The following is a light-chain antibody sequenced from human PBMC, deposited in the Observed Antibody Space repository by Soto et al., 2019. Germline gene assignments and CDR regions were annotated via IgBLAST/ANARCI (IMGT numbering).Light chain of an antibody. CDR3: QQYGSSGT. J-gene: IGKJ1*01. CDR2: DAS. CDR1: QSVSSY. V-gene: IGKV3-11*01. Sequence: IVLTQSPSTLSLSPGERARLSCRASQSVSSYLAWYQQKPGQAPRLLIYDASNRATGIPARFSGSGSGTDFTLTISRLEPEDFAVYYCQQYGSSGTFGQGTKVDIK.